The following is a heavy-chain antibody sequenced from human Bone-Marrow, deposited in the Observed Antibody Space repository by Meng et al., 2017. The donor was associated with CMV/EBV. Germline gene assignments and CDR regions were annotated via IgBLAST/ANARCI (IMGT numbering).Heavy chain of an antibody. CDR2: ISTSSSYI. V-gene: IGHV3-21*03. CDR3: TTDPYDFWSGGGWGERYYYGMAV. D-gene: IGHD3-3*01. Sequence: GGSLRLSCAASGFTFSNAWMSWVRQAPGKGLEWVSSISTSSSYIYYADSVKGRFTISRDNAKNSLYLQMNSLKTEDTAVYYCTTDPYDFWSGGGWGERYYYGMAVWGPGNTVNVSS. CDR1: GFTFSNAW. J-gene: IGHJ6*02.